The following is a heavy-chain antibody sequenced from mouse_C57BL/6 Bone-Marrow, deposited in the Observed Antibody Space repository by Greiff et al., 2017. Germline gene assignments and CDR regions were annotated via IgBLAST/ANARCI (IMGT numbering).Heavy chain of an antibody. Sequence: EVQLQQSGPELVKPGASVKISCKASGYTFTDYYMNWVKQSHGKSLEWIGDINPNNGGTSYNQKFKGKATLTVDKSSSTAYMELRSLTSEDSAVYYCARYVYYYGSSYPHYWGQGTSVTVSS. V-gene: IGHV1-26*01. CDR1: GYTFTDYY. J-gene: IGHJ4*01. CDR2: INPNNGGT. CDR3: ARYVYYYGSSYPHY. D-gene: IGHD1-1*01.